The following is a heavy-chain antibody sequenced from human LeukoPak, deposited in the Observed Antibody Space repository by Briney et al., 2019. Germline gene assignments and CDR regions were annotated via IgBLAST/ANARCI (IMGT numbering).Heavy chain of an antibody. CDR3: ARHFHDSSGYYDDD. Sequence: SETLSLTCTVSGGSISSYYWSWIRQPPGKGLEWIGNIHYSGSTNYNPSLESRVTISIDTSKNQFSLKLSSVTAADTAVYYCARHFHDSSGYYDDDWGQGTLVTVSS. J-gene: IGHJ4*02. CDR2: IHYSGST. D-gene: IGHD3-22*01. V-gene: IGHV4-59*08. CDR1: GGSISSYY.